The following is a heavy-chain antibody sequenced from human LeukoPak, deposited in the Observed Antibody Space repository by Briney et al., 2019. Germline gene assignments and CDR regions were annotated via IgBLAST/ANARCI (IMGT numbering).Heavy chain of an antibody. Sequence: PSETLSLTCAIHGGSFSGYYWSSIRQSPGKGVEWIGEINHSGTANYNPSLKSRATISVDTSKKQFSLKLTSVTAADTAVYYCARKGGGQLVNTRRWFDPWGQGTLVTVSS. D-gene: IGHD6-13*01. CDR3: ARKGGGQLVNTRRWFDP. V-gene: IGHV4-34*01. J-gene: IGHJ5*02. CDR2: INHSGTA. CDR1: GGSFSGYY.